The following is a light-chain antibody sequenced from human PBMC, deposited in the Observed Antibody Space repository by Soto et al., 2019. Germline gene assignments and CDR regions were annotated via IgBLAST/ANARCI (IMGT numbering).Light chain of an antibody. J-gene: IGKJ5*01. CDR2: DAS. CDR3: QQRSNWPPIT. CDR1: QSVRSY. Sequence: EIVLTQSPATLSLSPGERATLSCRASQSVRSYLAWYQQKPGQAPRLLIYDASTRATGIPDRFSGSGSGTEFTLTTTSLEPEDFAVYYCQQRSNWPPITFGQGTRLEI. V-gene: IGKV3-11*01.